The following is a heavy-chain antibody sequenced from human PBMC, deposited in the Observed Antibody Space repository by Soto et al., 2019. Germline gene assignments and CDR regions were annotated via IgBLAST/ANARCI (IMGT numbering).Heavy chain of an antibody. J-gene: IGHJ6*02. D-gene: IGHD2-2*01. CDR1: GFTFSSYG. CDR2: IWYDGSNK. V-gene: IGHV3-33*01. CDR3: ASVDPDALGMDV. Sequence: LRLSCAASGFTFSSYGMHCVRQAPGKGLEWVAVIWYDGSNKYYADSVKGRFTISRDNSKNTLYLQMNSLRAEDTAVYYCASVDPDALGMDVWGQGTTVTVSS.